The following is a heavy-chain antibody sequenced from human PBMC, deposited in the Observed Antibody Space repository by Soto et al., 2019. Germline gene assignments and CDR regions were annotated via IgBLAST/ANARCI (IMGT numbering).Heavy chain of an antibody. CDR1: GGSISNYY. CDR2: IYSSGST. D-gene: IGHD5-18*01. CDR3: ARDHPHSYGVYYFDY. J-gene: IGHJ4*02. Sequence: SETLSLTCTFSGGSISNYYWNWIRQSPGKGLEWIGYIYSSGSTHYNPSLQNRVTISIDTSKNQVSLKVNSVTAADTAVYYCARDHPHSYGVYYFDYWGQGTPVTVSS. V-gene: IGHV4-59*01.